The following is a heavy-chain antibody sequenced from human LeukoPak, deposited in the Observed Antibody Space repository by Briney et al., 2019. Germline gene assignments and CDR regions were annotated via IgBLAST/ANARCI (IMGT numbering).Heavy chain of an antibody. CDR3: VTDANRILGARGTGY. Sequence: GGSLRLSCTASGFTFGDYAMSWFRQAPGKGLEWVGFIRSNTYGGTAEYAACVKGRFTISRDDSKSIAYLQMNSLKTEDTAVYYCVTDANRILGARGTGYWGQGILVTVSS. CDR1: GFTFGDYA. D-gene: IGHD1-26*01. J-gene: IGHJ4*02. V-gene: IGHV3-49*03. CDR2: IRSNTYGGTA.